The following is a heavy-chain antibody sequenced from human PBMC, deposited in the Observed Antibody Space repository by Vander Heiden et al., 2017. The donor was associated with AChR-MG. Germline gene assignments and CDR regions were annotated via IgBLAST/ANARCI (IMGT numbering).Heavy chain of an antibody. CDR2: VSKSGST. Sequence: QVQLEESGPRLVKPSETLSLICIVPGDSVSSGRYFWSWIRQTPGKALEWIGDVSKSGSTNYNPSLQSRVTLSLDTSRNQFSLKFNSMTAADTAVYYCARKRGMGLFDYWGQGTPVAVSS. D-gene: IGHD1-26*01. CDR3: ARKRGMGLFDY. J-gene: IGHJ4*02. V-gene: IGHV4-61*01. CDR1: GDSVSSGRYF.